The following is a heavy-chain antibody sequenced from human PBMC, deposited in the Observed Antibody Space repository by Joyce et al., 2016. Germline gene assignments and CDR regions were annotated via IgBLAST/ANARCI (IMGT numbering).Heavy chain of an antibody. V-gene: IGHV4-28*01. CDR2: IHYSGST. CDR1: GYSISSDNW. Sequence: QVQLQESGPGLVKPSDTLSLTCSVSGYSISSDNWWGWIRQPPGKGLEWIGQIHYSGSTYYNPSLQSRVTMSPDTSKNQFSLKLSSVTAVDTAIYYCARIAGTTPYDAFDIWGQGTLVTVSS. CDR3: ARIAGTTPYDAFDI. D-gene: IGHD1-7*01. J-gene: IGHJ3*02.